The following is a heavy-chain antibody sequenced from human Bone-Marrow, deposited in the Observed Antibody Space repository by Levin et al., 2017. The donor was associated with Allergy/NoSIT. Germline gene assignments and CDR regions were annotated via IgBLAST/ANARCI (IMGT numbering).Heavy chain of an antibody. CDR1: GFTFRSYW. CDR2: INSDGTTT. Sequence: PAGGSLRLSCAASGFTFRSYWMHWVRQAPGKGQVWVGRINSDGTTTNYADSVKGRFTISRDNAKNTLYLQMNSLRDDDTAVYFCARREGGCSGGTCYFDHWGPGTLVTVSS. J-gene: IGHJ4*02. V-gene: IGHV3-74*01. CDR3: ARREGGCSGGTCYFDH. D-gene: IGHD2-15*01.